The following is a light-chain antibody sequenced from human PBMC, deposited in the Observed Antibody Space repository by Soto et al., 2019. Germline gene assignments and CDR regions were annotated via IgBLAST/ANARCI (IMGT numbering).Light chain of an antibody. V-gene: IGKV1-5*03. J-gene: IGKJ1*01. CDR3: QQYNSYSWT. Sequence: DIQMTQSPSTLSASIGDRVTITCRASQSLNNWLAWYQQKPGNAPNLLIYKVSNLESGVPSRFSGSGSWTEFTLTIRSLQPDDFATYYCQQYNSYSWTFGQGTKVEIK. CDR1: QSLNNW. CDR2: KVS.